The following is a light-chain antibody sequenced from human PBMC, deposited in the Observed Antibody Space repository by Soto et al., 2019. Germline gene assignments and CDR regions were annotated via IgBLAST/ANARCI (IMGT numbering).Light chain of an antibody. Sequence: QSVLTQPPSASGTPGQRVTSSCSGSNSNVGRNGVNWYQQLPGTAPKLLVYSNHQRPSGVPDRFSGSKSGTSAALAIGGLQSEYEAEYYCATWDDSLNCLYVFGPGTKLTVL. CDR1: NSNVGRNG. J-gene: IGLJ1*01. V-gene: IGLV1-44*01. CDR3: ATWDDSLNCLYV. CDR2: SNH.